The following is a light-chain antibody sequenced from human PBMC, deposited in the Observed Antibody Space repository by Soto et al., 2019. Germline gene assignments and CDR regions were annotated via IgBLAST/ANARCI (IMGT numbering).Light chain of an antibody. CDR2: DVS. V-gene: IGLV2-14*01. J-gene: IGLJ1*01. Sequence: QSALTQPASVSGSPGQSITISCTGTSSDVGGYNYVSWYQQHPGKAPKLMIYDVSNRPSGVSNRFSGSKSGNTASLTISGLQAEDEADYYCSSYPSSSTLENYVFGTGTKVTVL. CDR3: SSYPSSSTLENYV. CDR1: SSDVGGYNY.